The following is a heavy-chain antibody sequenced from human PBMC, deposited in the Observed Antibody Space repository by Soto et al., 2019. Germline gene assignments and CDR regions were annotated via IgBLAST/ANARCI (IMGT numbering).Heavy chain of an antibody. Sequence: QLQLQESGPGLVKPSETLSLTCTVSGGSISSSSYYWGWIRQPPGKGLEWIGSIYYSGSTYYNPSHKSRVTISVDTSKHQFSLKLSSVTAADTAVYYCALVSYSAFDIWGQGTMVTVSS. J-gene: IGHJ3*02. V-gene: IGHV4-39*01. D-gene: IGHD3-16*02. CDR3: ALVSYSAFDI. CDR2: IYYSGST. CDR1: GGSISSSSYY.